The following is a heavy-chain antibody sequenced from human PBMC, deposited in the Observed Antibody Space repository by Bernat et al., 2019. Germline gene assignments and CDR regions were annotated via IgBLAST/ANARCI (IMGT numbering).Heavy chain of an antibody. V-gene: IGHV3-33*01. D-gene: IGHD3-10*01. CDR1: GFSFSSFG. Sequence: QVQLVESGGGVVQPGRSLRLSCSASGFSFSSFGMHWVRLPPGKGLEWVAVVWYGGSKTYYADSVKDRFTISRDNSKRTLYLHMNSLRVGDTAVYFCARDLGDGSGPLKYWGPGTLVTVSS. CDR3: ARDLGDGSGPLKY. J-gene: IGHJ4*02. CDR2: VWYGGSKT.